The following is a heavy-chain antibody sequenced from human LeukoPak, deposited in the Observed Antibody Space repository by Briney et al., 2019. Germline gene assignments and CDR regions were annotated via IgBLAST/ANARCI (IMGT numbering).Heavy chain of an antibody. J-gene: IGHJ4*02. D-gene: IGHD6-19*01. CDR3: AKELYGWYYDY. CDR1: GFTFDDYA. V-gene: IGHV3-23*01. Sequence: QTGGSLRLSCAASGFTFDDYAMSWVRQAPGKGLEWVSAISGSDGSTNYADSVKGRFSTSRDNPKNTLYLHMKSLTAEDTAVYYCAKELYGWYYDYWGQGTLVTVSS. CDR2: ISGSDGST.